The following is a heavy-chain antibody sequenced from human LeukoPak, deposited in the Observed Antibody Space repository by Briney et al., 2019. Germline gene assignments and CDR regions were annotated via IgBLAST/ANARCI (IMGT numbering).Heavy chain of an antibody. J-gene: IGHJ3*02. Sequence: SETLSLTCIVSGGSISSYYWSWIRQPPGKGLEWIGYIYYSGSTNYNPSLKSRVTISVDTSKNQFSLKLSSVTAADTAVYYCARGRWLQLGAFDIWGQGTMVTV. CDR1: GGSISSYY. CDR3: ARGRWLQLGAFDI. V-gene: IGHV4-59*01. CDR2: IYYSGST. D-gene: IGHD5-24*01.